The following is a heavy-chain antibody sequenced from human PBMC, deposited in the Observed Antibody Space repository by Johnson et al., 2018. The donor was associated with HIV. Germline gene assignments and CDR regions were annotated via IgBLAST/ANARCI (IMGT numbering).Heavy chain of an antibody. Sequence: VQLVESGGGVVQPGRSLRRSCAASGFTFSDYYMRWIRQAPGKGLEWVSDISSRGSIIYYADSVKGRFTISRDNAENSLYLQMNNLRAEDTAVYYCGRHRDDAFDIWGQGTMVTVSS. J-gene: IGHJ3*02. CDR2: ISSRGSII. D-gene: IGHD2-21*02. V-gene: IGHV3-11*04. CDR1: GFTFSDYY. CDR3: GRHRDDAFDI.